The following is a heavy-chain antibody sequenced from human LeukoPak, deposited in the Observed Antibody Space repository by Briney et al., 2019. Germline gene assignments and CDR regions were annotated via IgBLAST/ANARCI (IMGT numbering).Heavy chain of an antibody. D-gene: IGHD3-22*01. CDR1: GGTFSSYA. Sequence: SVKVSCKASGGTFSSYAISWVRQAPGQGLEWMGGIIPIFGTANYAQKFQGRVTITADESTSTAYMELSSLRSEDTAVYYCARVEYYYDSSGYRNWFDPWGQETLVTVSS. J-gene: IGHJ5*02. CDR2: IIPIFGTA. CDR3: ARVEYYYDSSGYRNWFDP. V-gene: IGHV1-69*13.